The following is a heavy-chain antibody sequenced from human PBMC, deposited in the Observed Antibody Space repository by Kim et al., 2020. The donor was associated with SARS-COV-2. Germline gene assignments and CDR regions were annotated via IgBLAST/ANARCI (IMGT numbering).Heavy chain of an antibody. CDR3: ARVLPSRRHYYDSSGYYYPALDY. J-gene: IGHJ4*02. D-gene: IGHD3-22*01. Sequence: GGSLRLSCAASGFTFSSYWMSWVRQAPGKGLEWVANIKQDGSEKYYVDSVKGRFTISRDNAKNSLYLQMNSLRAEDTAVYYCARVLPSRRHYYDSSGYYYPALDYWGQGTLVTVSS. CDR2: IKQDGSEK. V-gene: IGHV3-7*01. CDR1: GFTFSSYW.